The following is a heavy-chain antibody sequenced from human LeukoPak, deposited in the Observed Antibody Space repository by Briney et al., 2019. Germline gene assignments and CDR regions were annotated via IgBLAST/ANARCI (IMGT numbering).Heavy chain of an antibody. J-gene: IGHJ4*02. Sequence: SETLSLTCAVYGGSFSGYYWSWIRQPPGKGLEWIGEINHSGSTNYNPSLKSRVTISVDTSKNQFSLKLSSVTAADTAVYYCARLPAPSLYGDYLGSPIYYFDYWGQGTLVTVSS. CDR2: INHSGST. CDR3: ARLPAPSLYGDYLGSPIYYFDY. V-gene: IGHV4-34*01. D-gene: IGHD4-17*01. CDR1: GGSFSGYY.